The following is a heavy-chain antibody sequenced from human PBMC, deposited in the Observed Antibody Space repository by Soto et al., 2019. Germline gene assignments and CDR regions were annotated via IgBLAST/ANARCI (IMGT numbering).Heavy chain of an antibody. CDR1: GYTFTSYA. V-gene: IGHV1-3*01. CDR2: INAGNGNT. D-gene: IGHD2-2*01. CDR3: ARTVYCISTSCYSFDY. Sequence: GASVKVSCKASGYTFTSYAMHWVRQAPGQRLEWMGWINAGNGNTKYSQKLQGRVTITRDTSASTAYMELSSLRSEDTAVYYCARTVYCISTSCYSFDYWGQGTLVTVSS. J-gene: IGHJ4*02.